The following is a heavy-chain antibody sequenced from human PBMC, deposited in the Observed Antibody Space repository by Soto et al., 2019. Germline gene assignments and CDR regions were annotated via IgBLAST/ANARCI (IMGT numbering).Heavy chain of an antibody. J-gene: IGHJ4*02. CDR1: GRSFSGYY. V-gene: IGHV4-34*01. CDR3: ARHGRYYDIGDLTDY. D-gene: IGHD3-22*01. CDR2: INHSGST. Sequence: SETLSLTCAVYGRSFSGYYWSWIRQPPGKGLEWIGEINHSGSTNYNPSLKSRVTISVDTSKNQFSLKLSSMTAADTAVYYCARHGRYYDIGDLTDYWGQGSMVTV.